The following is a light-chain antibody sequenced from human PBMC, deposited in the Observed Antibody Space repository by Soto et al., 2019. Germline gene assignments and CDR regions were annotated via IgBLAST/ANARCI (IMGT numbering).Light chain of an antibody. CDR1: SSDVGGYNY. CDR3: SSYTSSSTPYV. J-gene: IGLJ1*01. Sequence: QSVLTQPASVSGSPGQSITISCTGTSSDVGGYNYVSWYQQHPVKAPKLMIYDVTNRPSGVSDRFSGSKSSNTASLTISGLQAEDEADYYCSSYTSSSTPYVFGTGTRSPS. CDR2: DVT. V-gene: IGLV2-14*01.